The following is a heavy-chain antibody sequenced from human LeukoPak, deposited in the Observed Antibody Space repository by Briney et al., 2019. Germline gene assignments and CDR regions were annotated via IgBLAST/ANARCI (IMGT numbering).Heavy chain of an antibody. CDR2: IYYSGST. V-gene: IGHV4-39*01. CDR3: ASQRAGDFWSGYYPYIWFDP. CDR1: GGSISSSSYY. Sequence: PSETLSLTCTVSGGSISSSSYYWGWIRQPPGKGLEWIGSIYYSGSTYYNPSLKSRVTISVDTSKNQFSLKLSSVTAADTAVYYCASQRAGDFWSGYYPYIWFDPWGQGTLVTVSS. J-gene: IGHJ5*02. D-gene: IGHD3-3*01.